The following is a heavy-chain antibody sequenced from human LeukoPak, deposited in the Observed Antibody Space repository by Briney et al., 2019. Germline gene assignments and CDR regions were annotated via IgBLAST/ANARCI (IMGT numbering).Heavy chain of an antibody. V-gene: IGHV3-23*01. D-gene: IGHD4-17*01. Sequence: PGGSLRLSCAASGFTFSSYAMSWVRQAPGKGLEWVSAISGSGGSTYYADSVKGRFTISRDNSKNTLYLQMNSLRAEDTAVYYCAKDDNDYGDYAGVAGWGQGTLVTVSS. CDR1: GFTFSSYA. CDR2: ISGSGGST. CDR3: AKDDNDYGDYAGVAG. J-gene: IGHJ4*02.